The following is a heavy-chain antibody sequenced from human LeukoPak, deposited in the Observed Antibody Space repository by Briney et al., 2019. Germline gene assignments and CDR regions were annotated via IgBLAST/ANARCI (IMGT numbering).Heavy chain of an antibody. Sequence: GGSLRLSCAASGNYANSWVRQVPGKGLQWVSTLSGSGGFAHYADSVKGRFATSSDTSKSTLYLQMNSLTAEDTAIYYCVSVSIVRVACWFDSWGRGTVVTVSS. CDR2: LSGSGGFA. V-gene: IGHV3-23*01. J-gene: IGHJ5*01. D-gene: IGHD3-16*02. CDR1: GNYA. CDR3: VSVSIVRVACWFDS.